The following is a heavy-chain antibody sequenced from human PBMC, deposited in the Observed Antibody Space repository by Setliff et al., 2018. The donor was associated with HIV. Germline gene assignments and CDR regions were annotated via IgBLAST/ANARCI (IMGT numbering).Heavy chain of an antibody. V-gene: IGHV3-7*03. CDR1: GFSFGSYW. D-gene: IGHD2-15*01. J-gene: IGHJ1*01. CDR2: IKQDGSEK. Sequence: PGGSLRLSCVASGFSFGSYWMSWVRQAPGKGLEWVANIKQDGSEKYYVDSVKGRFTISRDNAKNSLYLQMNSLRAEDTAVYYCARLGYCSGGSCFAEYFQHWGQGTLVTVSS. CDR3: ARLGYCSGGSCFAEYFQH.